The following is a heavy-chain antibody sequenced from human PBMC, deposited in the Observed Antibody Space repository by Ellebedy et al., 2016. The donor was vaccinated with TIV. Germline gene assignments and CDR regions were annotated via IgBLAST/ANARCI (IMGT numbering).Heavy chain of an antibody. Sequence: ASVKVSXXASGYTFTGYYMHWVRQAPGQGLEWMGWINPNSGGTNYAQKFQGWVTMTRDTSISTAYMELSRLRSDDTAVYYCARDSTSRAAATYYYYGMDVWGQGTTVTVSS. CDR3: ARDSTSRAAATYYYYGMDV. V-gene: IGHV1-2*04. J-gene: IGHJ6*02. CDR1: GYTFTGYY. D-gene: IGHD2-15*01. CDR2: INPNSGGT.